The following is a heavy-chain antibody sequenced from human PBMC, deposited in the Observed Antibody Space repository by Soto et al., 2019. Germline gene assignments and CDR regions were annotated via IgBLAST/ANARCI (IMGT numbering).Heavy chain of an antibody. Sequence: SETLSLTCTVSGGSISSGGYYWSWIRQHPGKGLEWIGYIYYSGSTYYNPSLKSRVTISVDTSKNQFSLKLSSVTAADTAVYHCARAPQVTIFGVHYYYGMDVWGQGTTVTVSS. CDR3: ARAPQVTIFGVHYYYGMDV. D-gene: IGHD3-3*01. CDR2: IYYSGST. CDR1: GGSISSGGYY. J-gene: IGHJ6*02. V-gene: IGHV4-31*03.